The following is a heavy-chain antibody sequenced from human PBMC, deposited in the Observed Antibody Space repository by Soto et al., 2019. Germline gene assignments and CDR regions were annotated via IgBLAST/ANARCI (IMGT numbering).Heavy chain of an antibody. CDR2: IYHSGST. CDR3: ARVETLGYCSSTSCYGTGDAFDI. V-gene: IGHV4-4*02. Sequence: QVQLQESGPGLVKPSGTLSLTCAVSSGSISSSNWWSWVRQPPGKGLEWIGEIYHSGSTNYNPSLKSRVTISVDKSKNQFSLKLSSVTAADTAVYYCARVETLGYCSSTSCYGTGDAFDIWGQGTMVTVSS. J-gene: IGHJ3*02. D-gene: IGHD2-2*01. CDR1: SGSISSSNW.